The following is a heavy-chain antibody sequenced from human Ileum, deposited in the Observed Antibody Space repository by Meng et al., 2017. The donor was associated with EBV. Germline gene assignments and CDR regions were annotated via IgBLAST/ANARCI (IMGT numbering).Heavy chain of an antibody. V-gene: IGHV2-5*01. Sequence: PFKEAGPTLVKPTQTLTLPCPFSGFSLPSSGVGVGWIRQPPGKALEWLALIYWNDDKRYSPSLKSRLTVTRDTSKNQVVLTLTNVDPVDTATYYCARRPGSPSSRFDYWGQGTLVTVSS. CDR3: ARRPGSPSSRFDY. D-gene: IGHD6-6*01. J-gene: IGHJ4*02. CDR1: GFSLPSSGVG. CDR2: IYWNDDK.